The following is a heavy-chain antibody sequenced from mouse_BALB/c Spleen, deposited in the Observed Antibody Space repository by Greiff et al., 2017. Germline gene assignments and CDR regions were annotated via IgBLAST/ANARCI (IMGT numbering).Heavy chain of an antibody. J-gene: IGHJ2*01. CDR3: ASHPLYLGYYFDY. V-gene: IGHV5-12-1*01. D-gene: IGHD3-1*01. CDR2: ISRGGGST. Sequence: EVMLVESGGGLVKPGGSLKLSCAASGFAFSSYDMSWVRQTPEKRLEWVAYISRGGGSTYYTDTVKGRFTISRDNAKNTLYLQMSSLKSEDTAMYYCASHPLYLGYYFDYWGQGTTLTVSS. CDR1: GFAFSSYD.